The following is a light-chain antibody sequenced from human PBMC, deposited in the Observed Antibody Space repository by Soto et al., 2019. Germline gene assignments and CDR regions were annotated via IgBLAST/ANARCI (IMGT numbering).Light chain of an antibody. V-gene: IGKV3-20*01. J-gene: IGKJ2*01. CDR2: GAS. CDR1: QSVSSNY. Sequence: EIVLTQSPGTLSLSPGERATLSCRASQSVSSNYLAWYQLKPGQAPRLLIYGASNRASGIPDRFSGSGSGTDFTLTISRLEPEDFAVYYCQQYSSSPLYTFGQGTKLEIK. CDR3: QQYSSSPLYT.